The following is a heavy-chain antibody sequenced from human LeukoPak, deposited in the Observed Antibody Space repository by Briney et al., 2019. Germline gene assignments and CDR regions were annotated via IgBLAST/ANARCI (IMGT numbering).Heavy chain of an antibody. CDR1: GYTFSGCY. J-gene: IGHJ4*02. D-gene: IGHD3-3*01. CDR3: ARGVESHFDY. Sequence: ASVKVSCKASGYTFSGCYMHWVRQAPGQGLEWMGWINPNGGDTNYAQNLQGRVTMTRDPSINTAYMELSRLRSDDTAVYYCARGVESHFDYWGQGTLVTVSS. CDR2: INPNGGDT. V-gene: IGHV1-2*02.